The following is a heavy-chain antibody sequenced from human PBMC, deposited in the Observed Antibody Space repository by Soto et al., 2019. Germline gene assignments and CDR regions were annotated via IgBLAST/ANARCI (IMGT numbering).Heavy chain of an antibody. CDR1: GFSFSTYA. CDR3: AKHAEYQLVSWFDP. D-gene: IGHD2-2*01. Sequence: EVQLLESGGGLVQPGGSLRLSRAVSGFSFSTYAMSWVRQAPGKGLEWVSGISAGGGNTYYADSVRGRFTISRGNSKDTLYLQITSLRAEDTAFYYCAKHAEYQLVSWFDPWGQGTLVTVSS. J-gene: IGHJ5*02. V-gene: IGHV3-23*01. CDR2: ISAGGGNT.